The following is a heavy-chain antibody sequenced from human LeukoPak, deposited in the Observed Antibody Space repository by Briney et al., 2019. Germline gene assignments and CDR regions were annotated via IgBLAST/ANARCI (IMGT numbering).Heavy chain of an antibody. V-gene: IGHV4-34*01. Sequence: KPSETLSLTCAVYGGSFSGYYWSWIRQPPGKGLEWIGEINHSGSTNYNPSLKSRVTISVGTSKNQFSLKLSSVTAADTAVYYCARGGQYRGYSYGYRLGQNDYWGQGTLVTVSS. CDR3: ARGGQYRGYSYGYRLGQNDY. CDR1: GGSFSGYY. J-gene: IGHJ4*02. D-gene: IGHD5-18*01. CDR2: INHSGST.